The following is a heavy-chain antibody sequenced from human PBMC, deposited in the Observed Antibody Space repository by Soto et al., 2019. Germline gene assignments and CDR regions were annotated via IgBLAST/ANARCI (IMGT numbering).Heavy chain of an antibody. Sequence: EVQLLESGGGLVQPGGSLRLSCAASGFTFSNYAVTWFRQAPGKGLEWVSTISGSGGSTYYADSVQGRFTISRDKSKNTLYLQLNSLRAAATALYYCAKDQGSSWYEIDYWGQGTLVTVSS. D-gene: IGHD6-13*01. CDR3: AKDQGSSWYEIDY. CDR2: ISGSGGST. CDR1: GFTFSNYA. V-gene: IGHV3-23*01. J-gene: IGHJ4*02.